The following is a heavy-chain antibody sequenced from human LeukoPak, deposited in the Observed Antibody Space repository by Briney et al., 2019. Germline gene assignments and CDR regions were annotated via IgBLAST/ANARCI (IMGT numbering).Heavy chain of an antibody. J-gene: IGHJ3*02. CDR2: IYYSGST. V-gene: IGHV4-39*01. CDR3: ARPLSGSRSWHGDAFDI. CDR1: GGSISSSTYY. Sequence: KPSETLSLTCTVSGGSISSSTYYWGWIRQPPGKGLEWIGSIYYSGSTYYNASLKSRVTISADTSKNQFSLKLSSVTAADTAVYYCARPLSGSRSWHGDAFDIWGPGTMVTVSS. D-gene: IGHD6-13*01.